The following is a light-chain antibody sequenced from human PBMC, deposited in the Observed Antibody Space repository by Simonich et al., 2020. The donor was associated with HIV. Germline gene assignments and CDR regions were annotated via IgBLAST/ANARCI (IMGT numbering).Light chain of an antibody. CDR3: CSYAGSRTWV. CDR1: GSDVGGYNY. Sequence: QSALTQPASVSGSPGQSITISCTGTGSDVGGYNYVPWYQQPPGKAPKLMIYDVSKRPSGVSNRFSGSKSGNTASLTISGLQAEDEADYYCCSYAGSRTWVFGGGTKLTVL. J-gene: IGLJ3*02. CDR2: DVS. V-gene: IGLV2-14*01.